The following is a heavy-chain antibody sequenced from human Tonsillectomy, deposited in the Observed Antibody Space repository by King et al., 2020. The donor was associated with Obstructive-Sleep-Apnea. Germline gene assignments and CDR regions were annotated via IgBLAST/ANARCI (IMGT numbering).Heavy chain of an antibody. CDR2: ISAYNGNT. Sequence: QLVQSGAEVKKPGASVKVSCKASGYTFTSYGISWVRQAPGQGLEWMGWISAYNGNTKYAQKIQGRVTMTTDTSTSTAYMELRSLRSDDTAVYYCAMTTVTTGENYYYYGMDVWGQGTTVTVSS. D-gene: IGHD4-17*01. J-gene: IGHJ6*02. CDR3: AMTTVTTGENYYYYGMDV. CDR1: GYTFTSYG. V-gene: IGHV1-18*01.